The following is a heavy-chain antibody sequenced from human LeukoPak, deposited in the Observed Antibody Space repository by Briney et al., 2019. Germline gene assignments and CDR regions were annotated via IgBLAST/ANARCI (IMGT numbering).Heavy chain of an antibody. V-gene: IGHV4-4*07. D-gene: IGHD5-12*01. CDR2: IYTRGNT. J-gene: IGHJ4*02. CDR3: ARSVPSSGYGPSSFDY. Sequence: KASETLSLTCTVSGGSISSYYWSWVRQPAGKGLEWIGRIYTRGNTNYNPSLKSRVTMSVDTSKNQFSLKVNSLTAADTAMYYCARSVPSSGYGPSSFDYWGQGILVTVSS. CDR1: GGSISSYY.